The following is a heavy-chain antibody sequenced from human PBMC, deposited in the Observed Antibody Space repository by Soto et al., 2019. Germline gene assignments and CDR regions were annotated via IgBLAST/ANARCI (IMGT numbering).Heavy chain of an antibody. CDR1: GFTFSSYA. V-gene: IGHV3-23*01. D-gene: IGHD1-26*01. CDR2: ISGSGGST. Sequence: EVQLLESGGGSVQPGGSLRLSCAASGFTFSSYAMSWVRQAPGKGLEWVSAISGSGGSTYYADSVKGRFTISRDNSKNTLYLQMNSLRAEDTAVYYCAKDPPYSGSYPYYFDYWGQGTLVTVSS. CDR3: AKDPPYSGSYPYYFDY. J-gene: IGHJ4*02.